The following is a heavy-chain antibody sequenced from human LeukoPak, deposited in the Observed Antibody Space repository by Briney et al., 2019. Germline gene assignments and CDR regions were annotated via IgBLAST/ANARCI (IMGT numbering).Heavy chain of an antibody. CDR3: ARLATDPDILTGSDY. D-gene: IGHD3-9*01. CDR1: GGSISGYY. Sequence: PSETLSLTCTVSGGSISGYYWSWVRQPPLKGLEWIGYIYSSGITRYSPSLKSRLTISVDTSKNQFSLRLSSVTAADTALYYCARLATDPDILTGSDYWGQGTLVTVSS. CDR2: IYSSGIT. V-gene: IGHV4-59*08. J-gene: IGHJ4*02.